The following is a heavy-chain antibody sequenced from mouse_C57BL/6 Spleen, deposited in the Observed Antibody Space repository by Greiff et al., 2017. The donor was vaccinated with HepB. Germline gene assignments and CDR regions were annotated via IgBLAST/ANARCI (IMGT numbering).Heavy chain of an antibody. CDR2: INPSNGGT. Sequence: QVQLQQSGPELVKPGASVKISCKASGYTFTSYWMHWVKQRPGQGLEWIGNINPSNGGTNYNEKFKSKATLTVDKSSSTAYMQLSSLTSEDSAVYYCARSIDYDYDGYAMDYWGQGTSVTVSS. V-gene: IGHV1-53*01. J-gene: IGHJ4*01. CDR3: ARSIDYDYDGYAMDY. CDR1: GYTFTSYW. D-gene: IGHD2-4*01.